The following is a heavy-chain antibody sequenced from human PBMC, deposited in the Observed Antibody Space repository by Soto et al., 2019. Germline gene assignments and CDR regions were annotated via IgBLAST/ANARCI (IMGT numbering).Heavy chain of an antibody. CDR1: GFTFSDYY. J-gene: IGHJ6*02. Sequence: PGGSLRLSCAASGFTFSDYYMSWIRQAPGKGLEWVSYISSSGSTIYYADSVKGRFTISRDNAKNSLYLQMNSLRAEDTAVYYCARETLEPFFYYYGMDVWGQGTTVTVSS. CDR2: ISSSGSTI. CDR3: ARETLEPFFYYYGMDV. V-gene: IGHV3-11*01. D-gene: IGHD1-1*01.